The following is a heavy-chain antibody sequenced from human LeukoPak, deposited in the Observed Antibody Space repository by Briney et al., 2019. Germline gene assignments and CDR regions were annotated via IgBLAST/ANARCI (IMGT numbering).Heavy chain of an antibody. V-gene: IGHV3-33*01. Sequence: GRSLRLSCAASGFTFSSYGMHWVRQAPGKGPEWVAVIWYDGSNKYYADSVKGRFTISRDNSKNTLFLQMNSPRAEDTAVYYCARDFVAYDSSGYPPFVDYWGQGTLVTVSS. CDR2: IWYDGSNK. CDR1: GFTFSSYG. D-gene: IGHD3-22*01. CDR3: ARDFVAYDSSGYPPFVDY. J-gene: IGHJ4*02.